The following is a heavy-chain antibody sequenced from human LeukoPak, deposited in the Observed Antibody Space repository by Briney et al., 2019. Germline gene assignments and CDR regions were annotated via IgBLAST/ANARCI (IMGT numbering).Heavy chain of an antibody. Sequence: ASVKVSCKASGYRFTEHFIHWVRQAPGQGLEYMGWIHPASGNTVSAQMFQGRVTLTRVSSRSTTYMELSSLRSDDTAVYYCARDLRPANLWGQGTLVTVSS. V-gene: IGHV1-2*02. D-gene: IGHD1-14*01. J-gene: IGHJ4*02. CDR1: GYRFTEHF. CDR3: ARDLRPANL. CDR2: IHPASGNT.